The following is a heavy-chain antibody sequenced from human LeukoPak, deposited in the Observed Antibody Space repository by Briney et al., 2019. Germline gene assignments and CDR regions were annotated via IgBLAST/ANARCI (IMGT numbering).Heavy chain of an antibody. CDR2: ITPDGSAT. CDR3: ARSGYYNGYDY. Sequence: GGSLRLSCVASGFTFSGRWMTWVRQVPGKGLMAVSRITPDGSATAYADSVKGRFTISRDNAKNTLYLEMNSLTAEDTALYYCARSGYYNGYDYWGQGTLVTVSS. J-gene: IGHJ4*02. D-gene: IGHD1-26*01. CDR1: GFTFSGRW. V-gene: IGHV3-74*03.